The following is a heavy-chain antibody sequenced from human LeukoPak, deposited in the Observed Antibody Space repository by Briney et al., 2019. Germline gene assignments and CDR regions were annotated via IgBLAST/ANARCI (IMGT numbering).Heavy chain of an antibody. CDR3: ARLRGSGSHYYYYMDV. V-gene: IGHV5-51*01. CDR1: GYSFTSYW. D-gene: IGHD3-10*01. J-gene: IGHJ6*03. Sequence: GESLKISCKGSGYSFTSYWIGWVRQMPGKGLEWMGIIYPGDSDTRYSPSFQGQVTISADYSISPAYLQCSSLKASDTAMYYCARLRGSGSHYYYYMDVWGKGTTVTVSS. CDR2: IYPGDSDT.